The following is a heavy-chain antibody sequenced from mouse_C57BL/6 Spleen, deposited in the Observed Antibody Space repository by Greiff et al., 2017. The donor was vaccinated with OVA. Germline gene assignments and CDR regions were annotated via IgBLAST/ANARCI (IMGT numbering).Heavy chain of an antibody. V-gene: IGHV5-4*01. Sequence: VQLKESGGGLVKPGGSLKLSCAASGFTFSSYAMSWVRQTPEKRLEWVATISDGGSYTYYPDNVKGRFTISRDNAKNNLYLQMSHLKSEDTAMYYCASPAYYSNADWFAYWGQGTLVTVSA. D-gene: IGHD2-5*01. CDR3: ASPAYYSNADWFAY. CDR1: GFTFSSYA. CDR2: ISDGGSYT. J-gene: IGHJ3*01.